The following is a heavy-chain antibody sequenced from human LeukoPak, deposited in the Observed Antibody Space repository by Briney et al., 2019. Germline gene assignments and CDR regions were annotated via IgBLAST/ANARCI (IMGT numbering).Heavy chain of an antibody. CDR3: ARRYSYGSGMYGLDV. CDR2: FYYSGSP. Sequence: PSETLSLTCTVAADSINTYYYWSWIRQPPGKGLEWIGSFYYSGSPYYNPSLKSRVTISADTSKNQLSLELYSVTAADTAEYYCARRYSYGSGMYGLDVWGQGTTVTVSS. D-gene: IGHD3-10*01. J-gene: IGHJ6*02. CDR1: ADSINTYYY. V-gene: IGHV4-39*01.